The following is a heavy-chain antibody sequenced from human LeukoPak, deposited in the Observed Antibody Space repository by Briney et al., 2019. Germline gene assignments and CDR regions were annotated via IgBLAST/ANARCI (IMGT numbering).Heavy chain of an antibody. D-gene: IGHD3-10*01. CDR2: IYYSGST. Sequence: SETLSLTCTVLGGSISSYYWSWIRRPPGKGLEWFGYIYYSGSTNYNPSLKSRVTISVDTSKNQFSLKLSSVTAADTAVYYCARVSNPISFGELWKHYYYYYMDVWGKGTTVTVSS. CDR3: ARVSNPISFGELWKHYYYYYMDV. J-gene: IGHJ6*03. V-gene: IGHV4-59*01. CDR1: GGSISSYY.